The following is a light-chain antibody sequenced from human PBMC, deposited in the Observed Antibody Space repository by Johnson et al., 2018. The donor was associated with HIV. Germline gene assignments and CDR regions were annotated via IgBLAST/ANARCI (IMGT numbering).Light chain of an antibody. CDR2: NNS. V-gene: IGLV1-51*01. J-gene: IGLJ1*01. CDR1: RSNIGNNY. CDR3: GTWDSSLSAGGSYV. Sequence: QSVLTQPPSVSAAPGQKVTISCSGSRSNIGNNYVSWYQQLPGTAPKLLISNNSKRPSGIPDRFSGSKSGTSATLGITGLQTGDEADYYCGTWDSSLSAGGSYVFGTGTKVTVL.